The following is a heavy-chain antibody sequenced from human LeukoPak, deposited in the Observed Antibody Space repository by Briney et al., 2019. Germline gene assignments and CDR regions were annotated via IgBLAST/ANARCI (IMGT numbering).Heavy chain of an antibody. J-gene: IGHJ4*02. CDR3: ARAQQEELLWFGELSS. V-gene: IGHV1-8*01. D-gene: IGHD3-10*01. CDR2: MNPNSGNT. CDR1: GYTFTSYD. Sequence: ASVKVSCKASGYTFTSYDINWVRQATGQGLEWMGWMNPNSGNTGYAQKFQGRVTMTRNTSISTAYMELSSLRSEDTAVYYCARAQQEELLWFGELSSWGQGTLVTVSS.